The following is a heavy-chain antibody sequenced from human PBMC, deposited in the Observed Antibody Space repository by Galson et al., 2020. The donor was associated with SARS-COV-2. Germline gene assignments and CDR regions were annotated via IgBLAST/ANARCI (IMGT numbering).Heavy chain of an antibody. Sequence: SVNVTCKSSGYTFTGYYIHWVRQAPGQGLEWMGWINPNSGGTNYVQKFHGRVTMTSDTSISTAYLELRRLRSDDTAVYYCAGEDYGGFGGDVGNYDCGMVGWGKGTTVTVSS. J-gene: IGHJ6*04. CDR3: AGEDYGGFGGDVGNYDCGMVG. CDR1: GYTFTGYY. CDR2: INPNSGGT. V-gene: IGHV1-2*02. D-gene: IGHD4-17*01.